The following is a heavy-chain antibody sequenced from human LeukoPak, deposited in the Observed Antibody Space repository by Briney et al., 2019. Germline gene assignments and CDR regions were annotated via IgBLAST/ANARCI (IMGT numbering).Heavy chain of an antibody. V-gene: IGHV4-59*01. Sequence: SETLSLTCTVSGGSISSYYWSWIRQPPVKGLEWIGYINYSGSTNYNPSLKSRVTISVYTSKNQFSLKLSSVTAADTAVYYCASAYYYASGNYGGFDYWGQGTLVTVSS. D-gene: IGHD3-10*01. CDR3: ASAYYYASGNYGGFDY. CDR1: GGSISSYY. CDR2: INYSGST. J-gene: IGHJ4*02.